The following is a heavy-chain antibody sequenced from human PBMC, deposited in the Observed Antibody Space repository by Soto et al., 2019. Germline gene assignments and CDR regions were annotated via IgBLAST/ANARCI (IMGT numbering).Heavy chain of an antibody. Sequence: GGSLRLSCTASVLTFGNYAISWVRQAPGKGLEWVGLIRNQTYSETTQYAPSLKGRFTISRDDSNSIAYLQMRSLQVDDSAVYYCTSAASTGISYFFDSWGQGVLVTVSS. J-gene: IGHJ4*02. V-gene: IGHV3-49*04. CDR1: VLTFGNYA. CDR3: TSAASTGISYFFDS. D-gene: IGHD2-2*01. CDR2: IRNQTYSETT.